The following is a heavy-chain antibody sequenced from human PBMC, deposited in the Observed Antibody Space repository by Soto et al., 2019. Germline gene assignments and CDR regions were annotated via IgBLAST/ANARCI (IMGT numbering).Heavy chain of an antibody. CDR1: GFTFSSYA. J-gene: IGHJ4*02. V-gene: IGHV3-23*01. CDR2: ISGSGGST. CDR3: AKPVYYYDSSGYYGGDY. Sequence: EVQLLESGGGLVQPGGSLRLSCAASGFTFSSYAMSWVRQAPGKGLEWVSAISGSGGSTYYADSVKGRFTISRDNSKNPLYLQMNSLRAEDTAVYYCAKPVYYYDSSGYYGGDYWGQGTLVTVSS. D-gene: IGHD3-22*01.